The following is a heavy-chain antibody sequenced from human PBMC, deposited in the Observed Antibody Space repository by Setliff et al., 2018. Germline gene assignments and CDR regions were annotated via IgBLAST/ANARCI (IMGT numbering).Heavy chain of an antibody. CDR2: ISADDVSI. CDR3: ARIAEYDTLDI. V-gene: IGHV3-11*04. CDR1: GFTFNDHY. Sequence: PGGSLRLSCAASGFTFNDHYMSWIRQTPGKGLEWLCYISADDVSILYADSVKGRFTVSRDISTNTLYLQMGSLRAEDTAVYYCARIAEYDTLDIWGLGTMVTVSS. D-gene: IGHD6-6*01. J-gene: IGHJ3*02.